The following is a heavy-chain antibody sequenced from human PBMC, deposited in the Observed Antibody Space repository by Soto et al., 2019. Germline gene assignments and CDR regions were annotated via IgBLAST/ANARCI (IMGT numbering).Heavy chain of an antibody. CDR2: IIPIFGTA. J-gene: IGHJ5*02. V-gene: IGHV1-69*01. D-gene: IGHD3-22*01. CDR3: ARERSGYYDSSGDYYWGWFDP. Sequence: QVQLVQSGAEVKKPGSSVKVSCKASGGTFSSYAISWVRQAPGQGLEWMGGIIPIFGTANYAQKFQGRVTSPAEESTSTADMELSSLRSEDTAVYYCARERSGYYDSSGDYYWGWFDPWGQGTLVTVSS. CDR1: GGTFSSYA.